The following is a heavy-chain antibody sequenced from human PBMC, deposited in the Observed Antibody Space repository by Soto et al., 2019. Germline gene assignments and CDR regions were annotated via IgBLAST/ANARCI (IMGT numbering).Heavy chain of an antibody. Sequence: SETLSLTCAVSSGSISSSNWWSWVRQPPGKGLEWIGEIYHSGSTNYNPSLKSRVTISVDKSKNQFSLKLSSVTAADTAVYYCARVRVHSSGWSEPYYFDYWGQGTLVTVSS. CDR3: ARVRVHSSGWSEPYYFDY. J-gene: IGHJ4*02. CDR2: IYHSGST. CDR1: SGSISSSNW. V-gene: IGHV4-4*02. D-gene: IGHD6-19*01.